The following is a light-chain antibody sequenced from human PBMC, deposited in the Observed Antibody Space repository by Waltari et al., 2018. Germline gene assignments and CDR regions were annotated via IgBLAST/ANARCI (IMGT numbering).Light chain of an antibody. CDR1: QSILHSNGNTY. CDR2: SGS. V-gene: IGKV2-40*01. Sequence: DIVMTQTPLSLPITPGEPATISCRSSQSILHSNGNTYLHWYLQKPGQSPQLLIYSGSNMASGVPYRFSGSGSGTDFTLKISKVEAEDVGVYYCVQAIAFPFTFGPGTKLDIK. CDR3: VQAIAFPFT. J-gene: IGKJ3*01.